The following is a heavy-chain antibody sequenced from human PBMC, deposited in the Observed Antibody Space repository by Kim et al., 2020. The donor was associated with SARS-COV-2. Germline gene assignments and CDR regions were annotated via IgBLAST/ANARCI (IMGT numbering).Heavy chain of an antibody. CDR2: ISYDGSNK. D-gene: IGHD2-2*01. V-gene: IGHV3-30*04. CDR1: GFTFSSYA. Sequence: GGSLRLSCAASGFTFSSYAMHWVRQAPGKGLEWVAVISYDGSNKYYADSVKGRFTISRDNSKNTLYLQMNSLRAEDTAVYYCARDRYIVVVPAAMKEYYYYGMDVWGQGTTVTVSS. J-gene: IGHJ6*02. CDR3: ARDRYIVVVPAAMKEYYYYGMDV.